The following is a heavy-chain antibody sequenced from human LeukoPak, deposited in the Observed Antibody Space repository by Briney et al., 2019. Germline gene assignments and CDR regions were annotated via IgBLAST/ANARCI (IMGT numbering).Heavy chain of an antibody. CDR1: GFTFSSHW. Sequence: PGGSLRLSCAASGFTFSSHWMTWVRQAPGKGLEWITNIKRSGSEKHYVDSVKGRFTISRDNAKNGLYLQLNSLRADDTAIYYCARAGSGRYNFGTKIYSWGQGTLVTVSS. CDR2: IKRSGSEK. D-gene: IGHD5-18*01. J-gene: IGHJ4*02. V-gene: IGHV3-7*01. CDR3: ARAGSGRYNFGTKIYS.